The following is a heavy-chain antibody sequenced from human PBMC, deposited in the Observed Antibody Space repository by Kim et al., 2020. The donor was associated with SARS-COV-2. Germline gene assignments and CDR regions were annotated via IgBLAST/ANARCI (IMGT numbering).Heavy chain of an antibody. J-gene: IGHJ6*02. Sequence: SETLSLTCTVSGGSISSYYWSWIRQPPGKGLEWIGYIYYSGSTNYNPSLKSRVTISVDTSKNQFSLKLSSVTAADTAVYYCAREDAILTGYYHWGGMDVWGQGTTVTVSS. CDR3: AREDAILTGYYHWGGMDV. CDR1: GGSISSYY. CDR2: IYYSGST. D-gene: IGHD3-9*01. V-gene: IGHV4-59*12.